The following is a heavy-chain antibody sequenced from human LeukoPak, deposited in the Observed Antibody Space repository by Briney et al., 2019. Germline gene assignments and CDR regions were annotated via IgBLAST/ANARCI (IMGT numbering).Heavy chain of an antibody. CDR2: ISGSGGST. Sequence: GGSLRLSCAASGFTFSSYAMSWVRQAPGKGLEWVSSISGSGGSTYYADSVKGRLTISRDNSKNTLYLQMNSLRAEDTAVYYCARGNHYSGSGSSPLDYWGQGTMVTVSS. V-gene: IGHV3-23*01. CDR1: GFTFSSYA. CDR3: ARGNHYSGSGSSPLDY. D-gene: IGHD3-10*01. J-gene: IGHJ4*02.